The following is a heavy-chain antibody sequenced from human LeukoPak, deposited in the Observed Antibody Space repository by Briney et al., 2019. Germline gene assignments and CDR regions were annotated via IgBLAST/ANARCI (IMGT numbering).Heavy chain of an antibody. CDR3: ARGESGYDHDYGDYSH. Sequence: ASVKVSCKASGYTFTSYNINWVRQATGQGLEWMGWMNPNSGNTGYAQKFQGRVTMTRNTSISTAYMELSSLRSEDTAVYYCARGESGYDHDYGDYSHWGQGTLVTVSS. D-gene: IGHD4-17*01. CDR2: MNPNSGNT. J-gene: IGHJ4*02. V-gene: IGHV1-8*01. CDR1: GYTFTSYN.